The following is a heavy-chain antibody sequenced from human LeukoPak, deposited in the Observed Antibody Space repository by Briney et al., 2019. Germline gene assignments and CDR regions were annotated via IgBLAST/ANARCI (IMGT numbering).Heavy chain of an antibody. CDR2: INPNSGGT. D-gene: IGHD3-3*01. CDR1: GYTFTGYY. Sequence: ASVKVSCKASGYTFTGYYMHWVRQAPGQGLEWMGWINPNSGGTNYAQKFQGRVTMTRDTSISTACMELSRLRSDDTAVYYCARDLSGVYDFWSGYYYYYYMDVWGKGTTVTVSS. J-gene: IGHJ6*03. CDR3: ARDLSGVYDFWSGYYYYYYMDV. V-gene: IGHV1-2*02.